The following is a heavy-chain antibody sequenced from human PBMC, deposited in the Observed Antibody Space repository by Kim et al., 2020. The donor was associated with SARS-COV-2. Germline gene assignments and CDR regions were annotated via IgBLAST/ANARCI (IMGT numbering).Heavy chain of an antibody. CDR3: ARGLRTYIAVAAYGMDV. J-gene: IGHJ6*02. CDR1: SGSISSYY. Sequence: SETLSLTCTVSSGSISSYYWSWIRQPPGKGLEWIGYIYYSGSTNYNPSLKSRVTISVDTSKNQFSLKLSSVTAADTAVYYCARGLRTYIAVAAYGMDVWGQGTTVTVSS. V-gene: IGHV4-59*01. D-gene: IGHD6-19*01. CDR2: IYYSGST.